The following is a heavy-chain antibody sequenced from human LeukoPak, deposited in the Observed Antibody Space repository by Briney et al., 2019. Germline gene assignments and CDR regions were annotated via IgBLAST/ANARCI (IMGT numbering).Heavy chain of an antibody. V-gene: IGHV4-61*02. CDR1: GGSLSSSSYY. J-gene: IGHJ3*02. Sequence: SETLSLTCTVSGGSLSSSSYYWRWIRQPAGKGLEWIGRIYTSGSTNYNPSLKSRVTISVDTSKNQFSLKLSSVTAADTAVYYCARTLDAFDIWGQGTMVTVSS. CDR3: ARTLDAFDI. CDR2: IYTSGST.